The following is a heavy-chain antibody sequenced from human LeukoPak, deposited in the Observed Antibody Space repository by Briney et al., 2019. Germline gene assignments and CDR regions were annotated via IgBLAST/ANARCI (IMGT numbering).Heavy chain of an antibody. CDR3: ARASPFDY. CDR1: DFTFISFE. V-gene: IGHV3-48*03. Sequence: PGGSLRPSFTALDFTFISFEWDWVAQAPGKGLEWVSYISSSGNDMYYADSVKGRFTIARDNSTNTLFLQMSSLRAEDTAVYYCARASPFDYWGQGTLVTVSS. J-gene: IGHJ4*02. CDR2: ISSSGNDM.